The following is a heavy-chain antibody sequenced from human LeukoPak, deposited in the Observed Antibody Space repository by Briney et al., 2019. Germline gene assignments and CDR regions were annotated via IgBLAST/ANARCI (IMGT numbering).Heavy chain of an antibody. CDR2: IKKDGSEE. D-gene: IGHD1-26*01. CDR3: ARDKSGGVGAGHDY. J-gene: IGHJ4*02. Sequence: GGSLRLSCAASGFTFSSNWMSWVRQAPGKGLEWVANIKKDGSEEYYVDSVKGRFTISIDNAKNSLYLQMNSLRAEDTAVYYCARDKSGGVGAGHDYWGQGTLVTVSS. CDR1: GFTFSSNW. V-gene: IGHV3-7*01.